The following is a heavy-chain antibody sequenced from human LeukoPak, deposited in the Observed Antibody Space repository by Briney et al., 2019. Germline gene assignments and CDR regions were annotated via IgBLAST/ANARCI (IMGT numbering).Heavy chain of an antibody. V-gene: IGHV4-59*06. Sequence: SETLSLTCTVSGGSISSYYWSWIRLYPGKGLEWIGCIHYTGSIYYNPSLQSRVTISVDTSKTQFSLNLNSVTAADTAVYYCARGVDRTKIYSWGQGTLVTVSS. J-gene: IGHJ4*02. CDR2: IHYTGSI. CDR3: ARGVDRTKIYS. D-gene: IGHD5-12*01. CDR1: GGSISSYY.